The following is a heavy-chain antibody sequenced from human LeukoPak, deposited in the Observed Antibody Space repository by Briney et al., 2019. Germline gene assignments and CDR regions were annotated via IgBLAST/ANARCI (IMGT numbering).Heavy chain of an antibody. V-gene: IGHV1-2*02. Sequence: GASVKVSCKASGYTFTSYYIHWVRQAPGQGLEWMGWINPNSGGTNTAQKFQGRVTMTRDTSLNTAYMELSRLRSDDTAVYYCARVNNYYDSSVYLYYFDNGGQGTLVTVSS. J-gene: IGHJ4*02. CDR2: INPNSGGT. D-gene: IGHD3-22*01. CDR1: GYTFTSYY. CDR3: ARVNNYYDSSVYLYYFDN.